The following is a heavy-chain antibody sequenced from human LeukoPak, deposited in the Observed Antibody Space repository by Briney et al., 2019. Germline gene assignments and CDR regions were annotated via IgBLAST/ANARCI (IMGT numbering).Heavy chain of an antibody. Sequence: PSESLSLTCTVPGGSICSYNWSTIRETPGKGLEWIGYIYYSGSTNYNPSLKSRVTISVDTSKNQFSLKLSSVTAADTAVYYCARGVWPPDYWGQGTLVTVSS. D-gene: IGHD3-16*01. CDR3: ARGVWPPDY. CDR1: GGSICSYN. CDR2: IYYSGST. J-gene: IGHJ4*02. V-gene: IGHV4-59*01.